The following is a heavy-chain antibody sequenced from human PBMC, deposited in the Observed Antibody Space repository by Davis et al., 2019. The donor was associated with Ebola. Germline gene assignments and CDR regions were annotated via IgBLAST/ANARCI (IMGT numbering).Heavy chain of an antibody. CDR2: INWNSKNI. Sequence: GESLKISCAASGFTVSTSYMNWVRQAPGKGLEWVAGINWNSKNIVYADSVKGRFTISRDSAKNSLYLQMNSLRAEDTAVYYCARGGPVWSGNIFDSWGQGTPVTVSS. J-gene: IGHJ4*02. CDR3: ARGGPVWSGNIFDS. V-gene: IGHV3-69-1*02. D-gene: IGHD3-3*01. CDR1: GFTVSTSY.